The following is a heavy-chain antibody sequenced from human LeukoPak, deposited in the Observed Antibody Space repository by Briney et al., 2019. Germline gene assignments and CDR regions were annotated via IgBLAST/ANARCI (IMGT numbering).Heavy chain of an antibody. CDR2: ISSSSSYI. J-gene: IGHJ4*02. CDR3: ARARPAPGY. CDR1: GFAFSPYG. Sequence: PGGSLRLSCAASGFAFSPYGMHWVRQAPGKGLEWVSSISSSSSYIYYADSVKGRFTISRDNAKNSLYLQMNSLRAEDTAEYYCARARPAPGYWGQGTLVTVSS. V-gene: IGHV3-21*01.